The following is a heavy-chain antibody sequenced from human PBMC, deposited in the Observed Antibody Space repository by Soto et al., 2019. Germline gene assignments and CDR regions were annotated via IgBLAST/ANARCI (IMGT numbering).Heavy chain of an antibody. Sequence: QVQLQESGPGLVKPSETLSLTCTVSGGSVSSGSYYWSWIRQPPGKGLEWIGYIYYSGSTNYNPSLTRRVTISVDTSKHQFSLKLSSVTAADTAVYYCARVEYSSSSRFDYWGQGTLVTVSS. V-gene: IGHV4-61*01. CDR3: ARVEYSSSSRFDY. D-gene: IGHD6-6*01. J-gene: IGHJ4*02. CDR2: IYYSGST. CDR1: GGSVSSGSYY.